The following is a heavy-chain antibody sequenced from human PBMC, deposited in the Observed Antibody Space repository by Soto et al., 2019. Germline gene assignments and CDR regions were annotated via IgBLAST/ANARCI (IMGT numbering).Heavy chain of an antibody. CDR3: AKDYSSGSLDV. V-gene: IGHV3-30*18. D-gene: IGHD6-19*01. CDR1: GFTFSSYG. CDR2: ISYDGSNK. Sequence: SGGSLRLSCAASGFTFSSYGMHWVRQAPGKGLEWVAVISYDGSNKYYADSVKGRFTISRDNSKNTLYLQMNSLGAEDTAVYYCAKDYSSGSLDVWGQGTTVTVS. J-gene: IGHJ6*02.